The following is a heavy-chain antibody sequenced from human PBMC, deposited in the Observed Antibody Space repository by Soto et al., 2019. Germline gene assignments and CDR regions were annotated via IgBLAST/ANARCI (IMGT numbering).Heavy chain of an antibody. D-gene: IGHD1-1*01. Sequence: PSETLALTCTVAPGSITIYYWSWIRQPPGEGLAGIGYIYSSGTTNYNPSLQSRVTISGDTSKKPISLNLRSVTAADTAVYYCARSAASRPGTLIWGEVLDTRGQGITVSV. CDR1: PGSITIYY. CDR2: IYSSGTT. J-gene: IGHJ6*01. CDR3: ARSAASRPGTLIWGEVLDT. V-gene: IGHV4-59*01.